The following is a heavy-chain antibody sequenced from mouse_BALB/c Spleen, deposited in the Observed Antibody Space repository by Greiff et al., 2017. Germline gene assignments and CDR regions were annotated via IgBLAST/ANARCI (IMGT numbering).Heavy chain of an antibody. Sequence: VQLQQSGAELVRSGASVKLSCTASGFNIKDTYMHWVKQRPEQGLEWIGRIDPANGNTKYDPKFQGKATITADTSSNTAYLQLSSLTSEDTAVYYCARGGGYYRYAMDYWGQGTSVTVSS. J-gene: IGHJ4*01. CDR3: ARGGGYYRYAMDY. CDR1: GFNIKDTY. CDR2: IDPANGNT. V-gene: IGHV14-3*02. D-gene: IGHD2-3*01.